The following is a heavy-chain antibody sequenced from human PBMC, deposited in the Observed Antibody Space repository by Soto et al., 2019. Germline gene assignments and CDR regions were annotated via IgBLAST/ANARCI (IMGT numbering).Heavy chain of an antibody. V-gene: IGHV1-18*01. D-gene: IGHD3-3*01. J-gene: IGHJ4*02. CDR2: IIPYIGNT. CDR3: ARVEGYDFWGGYYLFDF. CDR1: VYSNSIYV. Sequence: APVNRYRKTSVYSNSIYVISRGSLAHGQGLEWMGRIIPYIGNTNYAQKLQGRVTITTHTSTSTAYMELRSLRSDDTAVYYCARVEGYDFWGGYYLFDFWGQGTLVTVSS.